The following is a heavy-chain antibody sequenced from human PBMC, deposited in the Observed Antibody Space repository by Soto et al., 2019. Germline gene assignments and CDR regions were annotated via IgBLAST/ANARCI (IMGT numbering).Heavy chain of an antibody. CDR3: ARGLATLPVFAFDI. CDR1: GFSLSTSGVG. D-gene: IGHD6-6*01. Sequence: KESGPTLVKPTQTLTLTCSLSGFSLSTSGVGVGWIRQPPGKALEWLALIYWSGDEHYRPSLKSRLSITKDTSKNHVVLIMTDMDPVDTATYYCARGLATLPVFAFDIWGQGTMVTVSS. CDR2: IYWSGDE. J-gene: IGHJ3*02. V-gene: IGHV2-5*01.